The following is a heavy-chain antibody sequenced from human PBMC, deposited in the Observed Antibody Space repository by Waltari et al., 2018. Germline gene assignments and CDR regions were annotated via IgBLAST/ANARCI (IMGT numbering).Heavy chain of an antibody. CDR1: GASISSSVHY. D-gene: IGHD3-22*01. V-gene: IGHV4-39*01. J-gene: IGHJ2*01. CDR3: ARAYDSTGYYRYFDL. CDR2: VYFTGTT. Sequence: QLQLQESGPGLVKPSETLSLACNVSGASISSSVHYWGWIRQPPGKGLEWIGGVYFTGTTYYNPSVKSRISISVDTSKGQFSLRLTSVTAADTAVYYCARAYDSTGYYRYFDLWGRGTLVTVSS.